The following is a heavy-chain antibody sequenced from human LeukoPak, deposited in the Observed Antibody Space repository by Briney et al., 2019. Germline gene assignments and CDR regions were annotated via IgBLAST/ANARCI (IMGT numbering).Heavy chain of an antibody. CDR2: IRYDGSNK. CDR3: AAGAEGGPTDY. V-gene: IGHV3-30*02. J-gene: IGHJ4*02. D-gene: IGHD3-16*01. Sequence: GGSLRLSCAASGFTFSSYGIHWVRQAPGKGLEWVAFIRYDGSNKYYADSVKGRFTISRDNSKNTLYLQMNRLRAEDTAVYYCAAGAEGGPTDYWGQGTLVTVSS. CDR1: GFTFSSYG.